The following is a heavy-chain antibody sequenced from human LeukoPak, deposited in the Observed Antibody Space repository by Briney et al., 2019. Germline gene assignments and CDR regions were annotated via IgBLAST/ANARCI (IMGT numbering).Heavy chain of an antibody. V-gene: IGHV4-59*01. Sequence: KPSETLSLTCTGAGDSISSYFWSWLRQPPGKGLEFIGYIYYSGSTSYNPSLKSRVTITVDTSNNQFSLKLTSVTPADTAVYYCARVYCSSTSCPTNIDYWGRGILVTVSS. CDR2: IYYSGST. J-gene: IGHJ4*02. CDR3: ARVYCSSTSCPTNIDY. D-gene: IGHD2-2*01. CDR1: GDSISSYF.